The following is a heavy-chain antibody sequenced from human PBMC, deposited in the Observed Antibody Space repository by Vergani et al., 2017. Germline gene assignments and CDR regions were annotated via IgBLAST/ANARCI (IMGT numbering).Heavy chain of an antibody. CDR3: ATKSCGTPGCQIGYFRE. D-gene: IGHD1-1*01. Sequence: QVHLVESGGGVVQPGRSLRLSCVVSGFTSSYYGMHWVRQAPGKGLEWVAVISYDGTQKYYADSVKGRFTISRDNSKSTLYLQMNSLRTEDIGVYYCATKSCGTPGCQIGYFREWGQGTLVTVSS. CDR1: GFTSSYYG. CDR2: ISYDGTQK. V-gene: IGHV3-30*03. J-gene: IGHJ1*01.